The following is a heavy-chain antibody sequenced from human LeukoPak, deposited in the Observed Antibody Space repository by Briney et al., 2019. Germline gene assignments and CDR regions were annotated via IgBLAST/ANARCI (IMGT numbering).Heavy chain of an antibody. J-gene: IGHJ4*02. V-gene: IGHV3-7*01. D-gene: IGHD3-10*01. CDR2: IKRDGGEK. Sequence: HPGGSLRLSCAGSGFTFSSYWMGWVRQAPGRGLEWVANIKRDGGEKYYVDSVKGRFTISRDNAKNSLYLQMNSLRAEDTAVYYCARDLGAGRITMVQGNINLGYWGQGALVTVSS. CDR3: ARDLGAGRITMVQGNINLGY. CDR1: GFTFSSYW.